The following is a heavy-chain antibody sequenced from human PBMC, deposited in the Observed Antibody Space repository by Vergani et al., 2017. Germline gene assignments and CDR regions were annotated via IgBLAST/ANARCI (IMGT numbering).Heavy chain of an antibody. V-gene: IGHV1-2*02. J-gene: IGHJ5*02. CDR2: INPNSGGT. D-gene: IGHD3-9*01. CDR3: ARDGTYCDILTGYPEPNWFDP. Sequence: QVQLVQSGAEVKKPGASVKVSCKASGYTFTGYYMHWVRQAPGQGLEWMGWINPNSGGTNYAQKFQGRVTMTRDTSISTAYMELSRLRSDDTAVYYCARDGTYCDILTGYPEPNWFDPWGQGTLVTVSS. CDR1: GYTFTGYY.